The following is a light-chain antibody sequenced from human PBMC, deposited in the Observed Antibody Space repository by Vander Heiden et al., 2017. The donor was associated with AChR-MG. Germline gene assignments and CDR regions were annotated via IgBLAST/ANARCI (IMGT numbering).Light chain of an antibody. CDR3: QQRSNWPPT. CDR1: QSVSRF. V-gene: IGKV3-11*01. CDR2: DAS. J-gene: IGKJ4*01. Sequence: EILLQQSLGTLSLSPGERATLSCRASQSVSRFLAWYQQKPGQAPRLLIYDASSRATGIPGRFSGSGSGTDFTLTISSLDPEDFAVYYCQQRSNWPPTFGGGTKVDFK.